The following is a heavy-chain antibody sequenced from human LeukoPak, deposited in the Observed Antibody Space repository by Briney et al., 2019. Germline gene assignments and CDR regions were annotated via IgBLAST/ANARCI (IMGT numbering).Heavy chain of an antibody. Sequence: GGSLRLSCATSGFTFSSYWMNWVRQAPGTGLEWVANIKQDGSQKYYVDSVKGRFTISRDNAKSSLYLQMNSPRAEDTAVYYCARGDLGAFAVWGLGTVVTVSS. CDR3: ARGDLGAFAV. CDR1: GFTFSSYW. D-gene: IGHD2-21*02. V-gene: IGHV3-7*04. CDR2: IKQDGSQK. J-gene: IGHJ3*01.